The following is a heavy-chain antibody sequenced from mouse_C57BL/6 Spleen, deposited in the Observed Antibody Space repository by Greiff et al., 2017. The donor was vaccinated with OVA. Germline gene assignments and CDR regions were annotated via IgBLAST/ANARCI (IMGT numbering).Heavy chain of an antibody. CDR1: GYTFTSYW. D-gene: IGHD2-4*01. V-gene: IGHV1-69*01. CDR3: ARLDYDRAWFAY. J-gene: IGHJ3*01. CDR2: IDPSDSYT. Sequence: QVHVKQPGAELVMPGASVKLSCKASGYTFTSYWMHWVKQRPGQGLEWIGEIDPSDSYTNYNQKFKGKSTLTVEKSSSTAYMQLSSLTSEDSAVYYGARLDYDRAWFAYWGQGTLVTVSA.